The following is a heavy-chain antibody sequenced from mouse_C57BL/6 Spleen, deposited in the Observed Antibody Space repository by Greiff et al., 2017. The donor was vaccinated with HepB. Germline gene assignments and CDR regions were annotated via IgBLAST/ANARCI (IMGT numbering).Heavy chain of an antibody. CDR2: ISSGSSTI. V-gene: IGHV5-17*01. J-gene: IGHJ4*01. CDR1: GFTFSDYG. CDR3: ARTPTGHYAMDY. Sequence: EVKLMESGGGLVKPGGSLKLSCAASGFTFSDYGMHWVRQAPEKGLEWVAYISSGSSTIYYADTVKGRFPISRDNAKNTLFLQMTSLRSEDTAMYYCARTPTGHYAMDYWGQGTSVTVSS. D-gene: IGHD4-1*02.